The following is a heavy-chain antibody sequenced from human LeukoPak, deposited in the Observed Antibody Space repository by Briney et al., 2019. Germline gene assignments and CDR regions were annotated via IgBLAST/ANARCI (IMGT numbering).Heavy chain of an antibody. CDR2: ISYDGSNK. D-gene: IGHD6-19*01. CDR3: ARVGDSSAWPLDY. Sequence: GGSLRLSCAASGFTFSSYGMHWVRQAPGKGLEWVAVISYDGSNKYYADSVKGRFTISRDNAENSLYLHMNSLRVEDTAIYYCARVGDSSAWPLDYWGQGTLVTVSS. J-gene: IGHJ4*02. CDR1: GFTFSSYG. V-gene: IGHV3-30*03.